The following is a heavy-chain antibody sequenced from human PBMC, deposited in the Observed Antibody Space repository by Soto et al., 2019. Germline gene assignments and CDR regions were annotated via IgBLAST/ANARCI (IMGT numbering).Heavy chain of an antibody. Sequence: QVQLVESGGGVVQPGRSLRLSCVGSGFNFSFYSMHWVRQAPGKGLEWVAAISYDGSNKYYSDSVKGRFTISRDTSKITLYLQMNSLRAEDTAVYYCARDLEEGGTGYSDGFDIWGQGTMVTVSS. V-gene: IGHV3-30-3*01. CDR3: ARDLEEGGTGYSDGFDI. D-gene: IGHD3-9*01. CDR1: GFNFSFYS. CDR2: ISYDGSNK. J-gene: IGHJ3*02.